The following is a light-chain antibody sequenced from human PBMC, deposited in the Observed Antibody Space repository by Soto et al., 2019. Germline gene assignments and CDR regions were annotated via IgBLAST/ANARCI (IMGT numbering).Light chain of an antibody. V-gene: IGKV1-5*03. CDR2: KAS. CDR3: QQYRSYPFT. CDR1: QSVSSS. J-gene: IGKJ5*01. Sequence: GDRVTITCRASQSVSSSLAWYQQRPGKAPILVIYKASTLETGVPSRFSGSGSGTTFTLTISSLQRDDFGTYYCQQYRSYPFTFGQGTRLENK.